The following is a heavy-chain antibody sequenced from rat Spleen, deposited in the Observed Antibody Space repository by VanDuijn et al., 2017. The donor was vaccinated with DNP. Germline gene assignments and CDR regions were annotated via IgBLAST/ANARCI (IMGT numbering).Heavy chain of an antibody. CDR3: ARRVPHDNYFDY. Sequence: EVQLVESGGGLVQPGRSLKLSCAASGFTFSDYNMAWVRQAPTKGLEWVASISTGGVNTYYRDSVKGRFSISRDNVKSFLYLQVNSLRSEDTATYYCARRVPHDNYFDYWGQGVMVTVSS. V-gene: IGHV5-25*01. J-gene: IGHJ2*01. CDR1: GFTFSDYN. D-gene: IGHD1-7*01. CDR2: ISTGGVNT.